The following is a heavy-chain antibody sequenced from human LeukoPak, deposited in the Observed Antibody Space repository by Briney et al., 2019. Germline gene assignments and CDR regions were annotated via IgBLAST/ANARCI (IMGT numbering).Heavy chain of an antibody. V-gene: IGHV3-7*01. CDR1: GFIFNKYW. Sequence: GGSLRLSCAASGFIFNKYWMSWVRQAPGKGLEWVATVREDGAEKYYVDSVKGRITISRDNAKNSLYLQMNSLRAEDTALYYCARGGENSGFDYWGQGTLVIVSS. CDR2: VREDGAEK. CDR3: ARGGENSGFDY. J-gene: IGHJ4*02. D-gene: IGHD6-19*01.